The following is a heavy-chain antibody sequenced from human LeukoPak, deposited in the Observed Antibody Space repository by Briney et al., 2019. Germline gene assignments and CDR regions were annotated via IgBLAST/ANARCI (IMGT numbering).Heavy chain of an antibody. J-gene: IGHJ4*02. V-gene: IGHV4-4*09. CDR2: IYSGGTT. Sequence: PSETLSLTCTVSNGSISTYYWGWIRQPPGKGLEWIGYIYSGGTTNSNPSLKSRVTISLDTSKNQFSLKLSSVTAADTAVYYCAGSVPAPKEFAFWGQGTLVTVSS. D-gene: IGHD1-1*01. CDR3: AGSVPAPKEFAF. CDR1: NGSISTYY.